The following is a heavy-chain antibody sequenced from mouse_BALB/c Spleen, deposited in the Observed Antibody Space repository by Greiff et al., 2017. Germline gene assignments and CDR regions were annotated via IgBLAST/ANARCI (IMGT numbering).Heavy chain of an antibody. CDR2: INSNGGST. V-gene: IGHV5-6-3*01. CDR3: ARDGNYGGNFDV. Sequence: EVQRVESGGGLVQPGGSLKLSCAASGFTFSSYGMSWVRQTPDKRLELVATINSNGGSTYYPDSVKGRFTISRDNAKNTLYLQMSSLKSEDTAMYYCARDGNYGGNFDVWGAGTTVTVSS. D-gene: IGHD2-1*01. CDR1: GFTFSSYG. J-gene: IGHJ1*01.